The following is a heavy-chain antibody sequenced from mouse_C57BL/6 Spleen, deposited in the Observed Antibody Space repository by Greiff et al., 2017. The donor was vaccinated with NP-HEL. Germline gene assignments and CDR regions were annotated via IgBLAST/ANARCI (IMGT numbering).Heavy chain of an antibody. CDR2: IDPSDSET. V-gene: IGHV1-52*01. Sequence: QVQLQQPGAELVRPGSSVKLSCKASGYTFTSYWMHWVKQRPIQGLEWIGNIDPSDSETYYNQKFKDKATLTVDKSSSTAYMQLSSLTSEDSAVYYCARAYGLDYEYYFDYWGQGTTLTVSS. CDR1: GYTFTSYW. CDR3: ARAYGLDYEYYFDY. J-gene: IGHJ2*01. D-gene: IGHD2-4*01.